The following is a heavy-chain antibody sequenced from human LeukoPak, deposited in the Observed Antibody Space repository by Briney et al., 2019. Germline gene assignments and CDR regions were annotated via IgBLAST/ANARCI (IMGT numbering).Heavy chain of an antibody. CDR2: ISNFRDII. V-gene: IGHV3-48*03. CDR1: GFTFSNYE. CDR3: AKADYYYYYMDV. J-gene: IGHJ6*03. Sequence: GGSLRLSCAASGFTFSNYEMNWVRQAPGKGLEWISHISNFRDIIHYADSVEGRFAISRDNDKNSIYLQMNSLRAEDTAVYYCAKADYYYYYMDVWGKGTTVTISS.